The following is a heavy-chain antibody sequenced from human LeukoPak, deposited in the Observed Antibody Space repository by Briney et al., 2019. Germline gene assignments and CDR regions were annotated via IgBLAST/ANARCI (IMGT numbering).Heavy chain of an antibody. J-gene: IGHJ4*02. CDR1: GFTFSSYG. Sequence: GSLRLSCAASGFTFSSYGMHWVRQAPGKGLEWVGVISYDGSNKYYADSVKGRFTISRDNAKNTLYLQMNSLRAEDTAVYYCAKDTAYYDFWSGYYLYWGQGTLVTVSS. V-gene: IGHV3-30*18. D-gene: IGHD3-3*01. CDR3: AKDTAYYDFWSGYYLY. CDR2: ISYDGSNK.